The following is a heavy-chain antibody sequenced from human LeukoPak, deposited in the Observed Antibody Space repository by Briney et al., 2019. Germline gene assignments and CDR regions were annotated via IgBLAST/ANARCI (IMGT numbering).Heavy chain of an antibody. CDR1: GFTFSTYW. CDR3: VRDYYRSGTH. J-gene: IGHJ4*02. V-gene: IGHV3-7*01. Sequence: GGSLRLSCAASGFTFSTYWMSWVRQAPGKGLEWVACINEDGSVQYSVDSVKGRFTFSRDNAKNSLYLQMNSLRADDTAAYYCVRDYYRSGTHWGQGTLVSVSS. D-gene: IGHD3-10*01. CDR2: INEDGSVQ.